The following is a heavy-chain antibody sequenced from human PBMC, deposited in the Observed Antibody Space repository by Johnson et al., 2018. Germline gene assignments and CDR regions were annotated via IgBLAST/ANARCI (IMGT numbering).Heavy chain of an antibody. V-gene: IGHV3-23*01. CDR3: AKELRIEAGPLTGMDV. J-gene: IGHJ6*02. D-gene: IGHD6-6*01. CDR2: ISGSGGNT. Sequence: VQLQESGGGLVQPGGSLRLSCAASGFTFNSYVMTWVRQAPGKGLEWVSAISGSGGNTYYADSVKGRFTISRDNSKNMLYLQRNSLRAEDTAVYFCAKELRIEAGPLTGMDVWGQGTTVTVSS. CDR1: GFTFNSYV.